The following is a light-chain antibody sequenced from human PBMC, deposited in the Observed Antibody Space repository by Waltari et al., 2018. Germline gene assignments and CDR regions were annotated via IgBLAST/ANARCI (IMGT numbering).Light chain of an antibody. CDR3: QQSKIWPA. CDR2: GAS. CDR1: QGINSD. V-gene: IGKV3-15*01. Sequence: EIVMTQSPATLSVSPGEGATLTCRASQGINSDLAWYQHKPGQAPRLLIYGASTRAAGVPARFSGSGSGTEFTLTLSRLQSEDFGVYYCQQSKIWPAFGQGTKVEIK. J-gene: IGKJ1*01.